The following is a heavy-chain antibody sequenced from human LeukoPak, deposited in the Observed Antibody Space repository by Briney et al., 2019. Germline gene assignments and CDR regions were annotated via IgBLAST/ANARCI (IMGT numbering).Heavy chain of an antibody. J-gene: IGHJ4*02. Sequence: GGSLRLSCAASGFTFSSYAMSWVRQAPGKGLEWVSAISGSGGSTYYADSVKGRFTISRDNAKNSLYLQMNSLRAEDTAVYYCARDVRRYFDYWGQGTLVTVSS. D-gene: IGHD6-6*01. CDR2: ISGSGGST. V-gene: IGHV3-23*01. CDR1: GFTFSSYA. CDR3: ARDVRRYFDY.